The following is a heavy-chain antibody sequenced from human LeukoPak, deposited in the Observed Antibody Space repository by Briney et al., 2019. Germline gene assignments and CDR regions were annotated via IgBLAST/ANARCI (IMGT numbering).Heavy chain of an antibody. CDR3: ARFYTGAGSWHTCDSCFDY. D-gene: IGHD2-15*01. Sequence: GGSLRLSCAASGFTFSSYAMHWVRQAPGKGLEWVAVISYDGSNKYYADSVKGRFTISRDNSKNTLYLQMNSLRAEDTAVYYCARFYTGAGSWHTCDSCFDYWGQGTLVTVSS. CDR1: GFTFSSYA. V-gene: IGHV3-30*04. CDR2: ISYDGSNK. J-gene: IGHJ4*02.